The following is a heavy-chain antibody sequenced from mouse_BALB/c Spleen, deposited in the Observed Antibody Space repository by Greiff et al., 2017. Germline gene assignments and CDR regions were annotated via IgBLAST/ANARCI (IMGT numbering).Heavy chain of an antibody. V-gene: IGHV5-4*02. Sequence: EVKLVESGGGLVKPGGSLKLSCAASGFTFSDYYMYWVRQTPEKRLEWVATISDGGSYTYYPDSVKGRFTISRDNAKNNLYLQMSSLKSEDTAMYYCAREGMVTPYAMDYWGQGTSVTVSA. CDR1: GFTFSDYY. J-gene: IGHJ4*01. D-gene: IGHD2-3*01. CDR2: ISDGGSYT. CDR3: AREGMVTPYAMDY.